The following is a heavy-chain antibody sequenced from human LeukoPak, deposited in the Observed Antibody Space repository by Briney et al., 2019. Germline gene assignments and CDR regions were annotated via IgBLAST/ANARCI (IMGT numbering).Heavy chain of an antibody. CDR3: VRGLASEYGSGSYSDY. J-gene: IGHJ4*02. D-gene: IGHD3-10*01. V-gene: IGHV1-18*04. CDR2: ISAYNGNT. Sequence: GASVKVSCKASGYTFTSYGISWVRQAPGQGLEWMGWISAYNGNTNYAQKLQGRVTMTTDTSTSTAYMELRSLRSDDTAVYYCVRGLASEYGSGSYSDYWGQGTLVTVSS. CDR1: GYTFTSYG.